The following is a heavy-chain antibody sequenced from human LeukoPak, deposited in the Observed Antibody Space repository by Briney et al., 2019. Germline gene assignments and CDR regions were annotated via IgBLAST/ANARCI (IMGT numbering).Heavy chain of an antibody. Sequence: NPGGSLRLSCAASGFTFSSYSMNWVRQAPGKGLEWVSSISSSSSYIYYADSVKGRFTISRDNAKNSLYLQMNSLRAEDTAVYYCARVSPGYCSGGSCYSAGYCDYWGQGTLVTVSS. J-gene: IGHJ4*02. V-gene: IGHV3-21*01. CDR2: ISSSSSYI. CDR1: GFTFSSYS. D-gene: IGHD2-15*01. CDR3: ARVSPGYCSGGSCYSAGYCDY.